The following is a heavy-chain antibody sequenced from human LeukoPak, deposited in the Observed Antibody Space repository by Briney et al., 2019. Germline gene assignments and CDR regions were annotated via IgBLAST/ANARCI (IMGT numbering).Heavy chain of an antibody. D-gene: IGHD6-19*01. Sequence: GGSLRLSRAASGFTFSSYGMHWVRQAPGKGLEWVAVISYDGSNKYYADSVKGRFTISRDNSKNTLYLQMNSLRAEDTAVYYCAKEGGSGWSYDYWGQGTLVTVSS. J-gene: IGHJ4*02. CDR2: ISYDGSNK. CDR3: AKEGGSGWSYDY. CDR1: GFTFSSYG. V-gene: IGHV3-30*18.